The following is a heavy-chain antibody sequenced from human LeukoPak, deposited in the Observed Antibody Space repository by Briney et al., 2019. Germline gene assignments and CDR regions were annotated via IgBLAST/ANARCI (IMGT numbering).Heavy chain of an antibody. CDR2: IYTSGST. D-gene: IGHD6-13*01. V-gene: IGHV4-4*07. CDR1: GGSISSYY. Sequence: PSETLSLTCTVSGGSISSYYWSWIRQPAGKGLEWIGRIYTSGSTNYNPSLKSRVTMSVDTSKNQFSLKLSSVTAADTAVYYCARARLTAAAGITSIGYFDYWGQGTLVTVSS. CDR3: ARARLTAAAGITSIGYFDY. J-gene: IGHJ4*02.